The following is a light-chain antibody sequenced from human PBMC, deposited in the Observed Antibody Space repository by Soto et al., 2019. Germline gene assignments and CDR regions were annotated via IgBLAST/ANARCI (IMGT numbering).Light chain of an antibody. CDR1: QSVRGN. J-gene: IGKJ4*01. V-gene: IGKV3-15*01. CDR3: QQYNHCPPLT. CDR2: DSS. Sequence: VLTQFPATLSLSPGERATLSCRASQSVRGNLAWYQQKPGQAPRLLIYDSSTRAAGIPLRFSGTGSGTDFTLTVTSLQSEDFAVYFCQQYNHCPPLTFGGGTKVDIK.